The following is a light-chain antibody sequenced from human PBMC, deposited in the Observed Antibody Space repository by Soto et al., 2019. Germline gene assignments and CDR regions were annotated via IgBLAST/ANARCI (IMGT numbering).Light chain of an antibody. V-gene: IGLV2-14*01. Sequence: QSALTQPASVSGSPGQSITISCTGTSSDVGGYNYVSWHQHHPGKVPKLMIYEVTNRPSGVSNRFSGSKSGNTASLTISGLQAEDEADYYCTSYTSDSTLVFGGGTQLTVL. CDR2: EVT. CDR1: SSDVGGYNY. J-gene: IGLJ3*02. CDR3: TSYTSDSTLV.